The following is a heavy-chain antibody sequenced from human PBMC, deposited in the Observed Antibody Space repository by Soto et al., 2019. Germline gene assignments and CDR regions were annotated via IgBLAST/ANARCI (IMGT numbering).Heavy chain of an antibody. CDR1: GFTFSSYA. V-gene: IGHV3-23*01. D-gene: IGHD6-19*01. J-gene: IGHJ1*01. CDR2: ISGSGGST. Sequence: LRLSCAASGFTFSSYAMSWVRQAPGKGLEWVSAISGSGGSTYYADSVKGRFTISRDNPKNTLYLQMNSLRAEDTAVYYCAKDWVPYSSGWYQRAEYFQHWGQGTLVTVSS. CDR3: AKDWVPYSSGWYQRAEYFQH.